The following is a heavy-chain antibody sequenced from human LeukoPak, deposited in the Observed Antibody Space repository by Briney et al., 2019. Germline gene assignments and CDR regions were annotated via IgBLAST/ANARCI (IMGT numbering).Heavy chain of an antibody. CDR1: GGSFSGYY. D-gene: IGHD6-19*01. V-gene: IGHV4-34*01. CDR3: ARDTIAVAGTLYYYYMDV. Sequence: PSETLSLTCAVYGGSFSGYYWSWIRQPPGKGLEWIGEINHSGSTNYNPSLKSRVTISVDTSKNQFSLKLSSVTAADTAVYYCARDTIAVAGTLYYYYMDVWGKGTTVTVSS. CDR2: INHSGST. J-gene: IGHJ6*03.